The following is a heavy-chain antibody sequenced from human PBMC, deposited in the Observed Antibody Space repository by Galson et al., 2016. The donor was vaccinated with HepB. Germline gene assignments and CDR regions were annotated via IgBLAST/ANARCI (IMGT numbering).Heavy chain of an antibody. Sequence: SLRLSCATSGFTFSSVWMSWVRKAPGKGLEWVANIKPDGSEKYYVDSLKGRFTISRDNAKNSLYLQMNSLRAEDTAVYYCALYYYDTSGFVEYFQQWGQGTLVTVSS. J-gene: IGHJ1*01. D-gene: IGHD3-22*01. CDR2: IKPDGSEK. V-gene: IGHV3-7*03. CDR1: GFTFSSVW. CDR3: ALYYYDTSGFVEYFQQ.